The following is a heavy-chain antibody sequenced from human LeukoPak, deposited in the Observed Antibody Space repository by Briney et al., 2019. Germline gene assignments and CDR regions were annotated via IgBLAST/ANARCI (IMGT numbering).Heavy chain of an antibody. CDR1: GGSISSSTYY. Sequence: PSETLSLTCTVSGGSISSSTYYWGWLRQPPGKGLEWIGSIYHSGSTYYNPSLKSRVTISLDTSKNQFSLTLTSVTAADTAVYYCARDRSVGVLPAPPFDFWGQGTLVTVSS. V-gene: IGHV4-39*07. CDR3: ARDRSVGVLPAPPFDF. D-gene: IGHD6-6*01. J-gene: IGHJ4*02. CDR2: IYHSGST.